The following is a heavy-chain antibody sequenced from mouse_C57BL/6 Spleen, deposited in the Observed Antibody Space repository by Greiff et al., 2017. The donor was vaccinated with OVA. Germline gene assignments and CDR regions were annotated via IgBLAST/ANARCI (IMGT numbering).Heavy chain of an antibody. CDR3: TTADPLTTVVRFGD. Sequence: VQLQQSGAELVRPGASVKLSCTASGFNIKDDYMHWVKQRPEQGLEWIGWIDPVNGDTEYDSKFQGKATITVDTSSHTTYLQLSSLTSEDTAVYYCTTADPLTTVVRFGDRGQVATLTVAS. CDR2: IDPVNGDT. CDR1: GFNIKDDY. V-gene: IGHV14-4*01. D-gene: IGHD1-1*01. J-gene: IGHJ2*01.